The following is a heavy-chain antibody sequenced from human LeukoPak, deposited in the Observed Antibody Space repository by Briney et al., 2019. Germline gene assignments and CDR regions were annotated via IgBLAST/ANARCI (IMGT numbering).Heavy chain of an antibody. CDR2: IYYSGST. Sequence: SETLSLTCTVSGGSISSYYWSWIRQPPGKGLEWIGYIYYSGSTNYSPSLKSRVTISVDTSKNQFSLKLSSVTAADTAVYYCARLTYGGTSGWFDPWGQGTLVTVSS. J-gene: IGHJ5*02. CDR1: GGSISSYY. V-gene: IGHV4-59*01. D-gene: IGHD4-23*01. CDR3: ARLTYGGTSGWFDP.